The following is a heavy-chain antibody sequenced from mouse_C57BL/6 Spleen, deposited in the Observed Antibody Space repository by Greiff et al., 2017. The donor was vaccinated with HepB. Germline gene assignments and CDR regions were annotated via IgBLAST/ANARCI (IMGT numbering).Heavy chain of an antibody. CDR1: GYTFTSYW. CDR3: ARWDYYGSSYDFDY. V-gene: IGHV1-50*01. CDR2: IDPSDSYT. Sequence: VQLQQPGAELVKPGASVKLSCKASGYTFTSYWMQWVKQRPGQGLEWIGEIDPSDSYTNCNQKFKGKATLTVDTSSSTAYMQLSSLTSEDSAVYYCARWDYYGSSYDFDYWGQGTTLTVSS. J-gene: IGHJ2*01. D-gene: IGHD1-1*01.